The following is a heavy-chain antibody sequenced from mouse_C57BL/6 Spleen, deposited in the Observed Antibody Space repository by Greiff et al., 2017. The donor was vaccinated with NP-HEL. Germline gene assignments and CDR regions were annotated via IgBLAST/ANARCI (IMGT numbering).Heavy chain of an antibody. CDR2: IYPSDSET. D-gene: IGHD1-1*01. CDR1: GYTFTSYW. Sequence: QVHVKQSGAELVRPGSSVKLSCKASGYTFTSYWMDWVKQRPGQGLEWIGNIYPSDSETHYNQKFKDKATLTVDKSSSTAYMQLSSLTSEDSAVYYCARGYYYGSSFDYWGQGTTLTVSS. V-gene: IGHV1-61*01. CDR3: ARGYYYGSSFDY. J-gene: IGHJ2*01.